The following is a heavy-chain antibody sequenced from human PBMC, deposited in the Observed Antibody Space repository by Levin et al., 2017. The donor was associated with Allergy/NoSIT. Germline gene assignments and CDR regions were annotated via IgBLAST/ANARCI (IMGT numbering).Heavy chain of an antibody. J-gene: IGHJ4*02. CDR2: ISFNGGKD. D-gene: IGHD2-15*01. Sequence: GGSLRLSCAASGFTFSNYAMHWVRQAPGRGLEWVALISFNGGKDYYADSVKGRFTISRDNSKNTVSLQMNSLRTEDTAMYYCVKENSPGIDVTLLVHWGQGTLVTVSS. V-gene: IGHV3-30-3*01. CDR3: VKENSPGIDVTLLVH. CDR1: GFTFSNYA.